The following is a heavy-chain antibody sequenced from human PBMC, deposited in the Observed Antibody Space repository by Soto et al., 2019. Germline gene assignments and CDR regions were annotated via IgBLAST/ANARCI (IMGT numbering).Heavy chain of an antibody. Sequence: PGGSLRLSCAASGFTFSSYAMHWVRQAPGKGLEWVAVISYDGSNKYYADSVKGRFTISRDNSKNTLYLQMNSLRAEDTAVYYWARDYSRNWFDPWGQGTLVTVSS. CDR2: ISYDGSNK. CDR1: GFTFSSYA. V-gene: IGHV3-30-3*01. D-gene: IGHD6-13*01. CDR3: ARDYSRNWFDP. J-gene: IGHJ5*02.